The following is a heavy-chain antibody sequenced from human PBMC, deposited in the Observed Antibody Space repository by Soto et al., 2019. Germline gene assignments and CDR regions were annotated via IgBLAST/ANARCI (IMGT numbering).Heavy chain of an antibody. CDR1: GGTFSSYS. Sequence: SVKVSCKASGGTFSSYSISWVRQAPGQGLEWMGGIIPIFGTANYAQKFQGRVTITADKSTSTAYMELSSLRSEDTAVYYCARGLQLLGRGPYGMDVWGQGTTVTVSS. CDR2: IIPIFGTA. V-gene: IGHV1-69*06. J-gene: IGHJ6*02. CDR3: ARGLQLLGRGPYGMDV. D-gene: IGHD2-2*01.